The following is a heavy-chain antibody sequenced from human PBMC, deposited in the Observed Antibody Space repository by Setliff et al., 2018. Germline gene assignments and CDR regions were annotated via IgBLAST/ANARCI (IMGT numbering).Heavy chain of an antibody. D-gene: IGHD1-1*01. V-gene: IGHV7-4-1*02. CDR1: GGTLTTFTTYS. Sequence: ASVKVSCKASGGTLTTFTTYSLIWVRQAPGQGLEWLGWINTNTGSPTYAQDFRGRFVISLDTSVDTSYLQITGLKTEDIAVYYCALSRFMPGRDNFFDPWGQGTLVTVSS. CDR2: INTNTGSP. CDR3: ALSRFMPGRDNFFDP. J-gene: IGHJ5*02.